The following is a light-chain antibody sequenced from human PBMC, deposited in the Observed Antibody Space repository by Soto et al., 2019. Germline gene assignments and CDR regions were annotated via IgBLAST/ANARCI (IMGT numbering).Light chain of an antibody. V-gene: IGKV4-1*01. CDR3: QHYYNSWT. CDR1: QHNENY. Sequence: DIVMTQSPDSLAVSLGEMATINCKSIQHNENYLAGYQQKAGQPPKLLINWASTRASGVPDRFSGSGSGTDFTLTSSSLQAEDVAVYYCQHYYNSWTFVQGTQVEIK. J-gene: IGKJ1*01. CDR2: WAS.